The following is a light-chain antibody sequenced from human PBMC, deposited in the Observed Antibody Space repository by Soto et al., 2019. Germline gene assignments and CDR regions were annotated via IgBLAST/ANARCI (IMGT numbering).Light chain of an antibody. Sequence: QSALTQPASVSGSPGQSITISCTGTSSDVGGYNYVSWYQQHPGKAPKLIIYELINRPSGVSNRFSGSKSGNTASLTISGLQAEDEADYYCNSYTSKSTGVFGTATKVTVL. V-gene: IGLV2-14*01. CDR1: SSDVGGYNY. J-gene: IGLJ1*01. CDR2: ELI. CDR3: NSYTSKSTGV.